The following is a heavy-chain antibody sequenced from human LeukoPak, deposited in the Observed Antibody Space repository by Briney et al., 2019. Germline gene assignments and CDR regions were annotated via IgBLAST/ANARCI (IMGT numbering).Heavy chain of an antibody. CDR3: ARGPYYGSGNQLWGNWFDP. J-gene: IGHJ5*02. CDR2: ISAYNGNT. CDR1: GYTFTSYG. V-gene: IGHV1-18*01. D-gene: IGHD3-10*01. Sequence: GASVMVSCKASGYTFTSYGISWVRQAPGQGLEWMGWISAYNGNTNYAQKLQGRVTMTTDTSTSTAYMELRSLRSDDTAVYYCARGPYYGSGNQLWGNWFDPWGQGTLVTVSS.